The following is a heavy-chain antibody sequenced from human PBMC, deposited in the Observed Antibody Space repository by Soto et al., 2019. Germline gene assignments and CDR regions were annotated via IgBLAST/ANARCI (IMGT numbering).Heavy chain of an antibody. CDR3: ARGVVVTAIRGWYFDL. CDR2: IYYSGST. J-gene: IGHJ2*01. Sequence: TLSLTCTVSGGSISSGDYYWSWIRQHPGKGLEWIGYIYYSGSTYYNPSLKSRVTISVDTSKNQFSLKLSSVTAADTAVYYCARGVVVTAIRGWYFDLWGRGTLVTVSS. V-gene: IGHV4-31*03. CDR1: GGSISSGDYY. D-gene: IGHD2-21*02.